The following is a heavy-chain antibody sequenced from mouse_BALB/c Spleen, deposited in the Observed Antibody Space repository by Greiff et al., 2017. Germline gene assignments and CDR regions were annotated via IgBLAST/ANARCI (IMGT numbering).Heavy chain of an antibody. Sequence: EVKLMESGGGLVQPGGSRKLSCAASGFTFSDYGMAWVRQAPGKGPEWVAFISNLAYSIYYADTVTGRFTISRENAKNTLYLEMSSLRSEDTAMYYCARLPYGFMDYWGQGTSVTVSS. CDR3: ARLPYGFMDY. CDR2: ISNLAYSI. J-gene: IGHJ4*01. D-gene: IGHD2-2*01. V-gene: IGHV5-15*02. CDR1: GFTFSDYG.